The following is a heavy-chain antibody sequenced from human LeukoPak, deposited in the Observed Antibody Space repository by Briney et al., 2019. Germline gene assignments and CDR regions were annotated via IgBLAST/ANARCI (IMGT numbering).Heavy chain of an antibody. V-gene: IGHV3-7*01. CDR1: GFTFSSNW. D-gene: IGHD2-2*02. CDR3: ARSGYCSSTSCYTDPFDY. J-gene: IGHJ4*02. CDR2: IKHDGSEK. Sequence: GGSLRLSCAASGFTFSSNWMSWVRQAPGKGLEWVANIKHDGSEKYYVDSVKGRFTISRDNAKNSLFLQMNSLRAEDTAVYYCARSGYCSSTSCYTDPFDYWGQGTLVTVSS.